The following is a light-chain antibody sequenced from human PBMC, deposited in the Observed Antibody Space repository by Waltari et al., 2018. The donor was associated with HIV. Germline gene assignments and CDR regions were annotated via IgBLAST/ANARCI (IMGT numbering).Light chain of an antibody. CDR3: QQTYNKPLT. V-gene: IGKV1-39*01. J-gene: IGKJ4*01. Sequence: DTQMTQFPSSLSASVGDSVTITCRASQSISRYLNWYQVKPGKAPKLLIYATSTLQSGVPLRFGGSGSGTDFTLTISSLQPEDFASYYCQQTYNKPLTFGGGTTVEI. CDR1: QSISRY. CDR2: ATS.